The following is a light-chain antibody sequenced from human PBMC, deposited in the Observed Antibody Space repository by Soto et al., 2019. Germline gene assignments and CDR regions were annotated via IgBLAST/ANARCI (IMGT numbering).Light chain of an antibody. CDR1: QSVPTNN. J-gene: IGKJ5*01. CDR2: GAS. V-gene: IGKV3-15*01. CDR3: HQYDNWPRT. Sequence: KQSPGNLSLSPGERATLSCRASQSVPTNNLAWYQQKPGQAPSLLIYGASTRATGIPARFSGSGSGTELTLTISSLQSEDFAVYFCHQYDNWPRTFGQGTRLEIK.